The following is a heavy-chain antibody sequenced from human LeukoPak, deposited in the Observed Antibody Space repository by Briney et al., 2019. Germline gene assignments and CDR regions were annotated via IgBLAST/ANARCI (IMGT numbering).Heavy chain of an antibody. J-gene: IGHJ4*02. D-gene: IGHD3-9*01. CDR2: ISYDGSNK. CDR3: AKERGLRYFDSSFDY. V-gene: IGHV3-30*05. CDR1: GFTFSSYG. Sequence: GGSLRLSCAASGFTFSSYGMHWVRQAPGKGLEWVAVISYDGSNKYYADSVKGRFTISRDNFKNTLYLQMNSLRAEGTAVYYCAKERGLRYFDSSFDYWGQGTLVTVSS.